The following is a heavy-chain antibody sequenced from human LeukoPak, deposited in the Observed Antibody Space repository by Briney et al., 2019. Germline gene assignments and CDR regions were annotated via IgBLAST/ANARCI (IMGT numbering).Heavy chain of an antibody. J-gene: IGHJ5*02. V-gene: IGHV4-34*01. Sequence: SETLSLTCAVDGGSFSGYYWSWIRQPPGKWLEWIGEINHSGSTNYNPSLKSRVTISVDTSKNQFSLKLSSVTAADTAVYYCARDRILGAKVSWFDPWGQGTLVTVSS. CDR3: ARDRILGAKVSWFDP. D-gene: IGHD1-26*01. CDR1: GGSFSGYY. CDR2: INHSGST.